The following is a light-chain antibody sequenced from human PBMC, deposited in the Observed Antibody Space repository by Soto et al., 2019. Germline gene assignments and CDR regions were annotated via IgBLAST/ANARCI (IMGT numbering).Light chain of an antibody. V-gene: IGKV3-20*01. Sequence: EIVLTQSPGTLSLSPGERATLSCRASQSISSSYLAWYQQKPGQTPRLLIYGASSSATGIPDRFSGSGSGTDFTLTISRLEPEDFAVYYCQQYAYSPRTFGPGTKVDIK. CDR1: QSISSSY. J-gene: IGKJ3*01. CDR3: QQYAYSPRT. CDR2: GAS.